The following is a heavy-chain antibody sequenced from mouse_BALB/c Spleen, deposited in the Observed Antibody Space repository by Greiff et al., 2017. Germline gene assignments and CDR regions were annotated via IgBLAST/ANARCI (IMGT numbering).Heavy chain of an antibody. CDR1: GYTFTDYN. CDR2: INPNNGGT. Sequence: EVKLQESGPELVKPGASVKIPCKASGYTFTDYNMDWVKQSHGKSLEWIGDINPNNGGTIYNQKFKGKATLTVDKSSSTAYMGLRSLTSEDTAVYYCARLEYGNYGFDYWGQGTTLTVSS. D-gene: IGHD2-10*02. V-gene: IGHV1-18*01. J-gene: IGHJ2*01. CDR3: ARLEYGNYGFDY.